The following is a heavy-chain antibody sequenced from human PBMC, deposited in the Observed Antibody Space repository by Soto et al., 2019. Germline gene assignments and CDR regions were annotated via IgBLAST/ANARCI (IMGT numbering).Heavy chain of an antibody. CDR2: MNPDSGNT. J-gene: IGHJ4*02. D-gene: IGHD3-10*01. CDR3: ARSVGGSNVNFDY. V-gene: IGHV1-8*01. CDR1: GYTFTSYD. Sequence: QVQLVQSGAEVRTPGASVEVSCKASGYTFTSYDINWVRQATGQGPEWMGWMNPDSGNTGYVQKFQGRVTMTRNTXLSTAYMELSSLRSEDTAVYYCARSVGGSNVNFDYWGQGTLVTVSS.